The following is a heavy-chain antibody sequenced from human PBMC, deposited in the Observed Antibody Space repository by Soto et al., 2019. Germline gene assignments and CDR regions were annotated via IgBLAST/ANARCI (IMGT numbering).Heavy chain of an antibody. CDR2: INYSGST. Sequence: QVQLQESGPGLVKPSETLSLTCTVSGGSISSYYWSWIRQPPGKGLEWIGYINYSGSTNHNPPLKSRVTTSVDTSKNQFSLKLSSVTAADTAVYYCARVWTFHWYFDLWGRGTLVTVSS. CDR1: GGSISSYY. D-gene: IGHD1-1*01. J-gene: IGHJ2*01. CDR3: ARVWTFHWYFDL. V-gene: IGHV4-59*01.